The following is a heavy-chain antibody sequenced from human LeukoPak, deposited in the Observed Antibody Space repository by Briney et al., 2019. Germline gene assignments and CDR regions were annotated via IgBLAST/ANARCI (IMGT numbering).Heavy chain of an antibody. V-gene: IGHV1-2*06. J-gene: IGHJ4*02. CDR2: INPNSGGS. CDR3: ARGGAYYYVWGSYRYFDY. Sequence: ASVKVSCKASAHIFTGYYMHWVRQAPGQGLEWMGRINPNSGGSNYSQKFQGRVTMTRDTSISTANMELNRLRSDDTAVYYCARGGAYYYVWGSYRYFDYWGQGTLVTVSS. CDR1: AHIFTGYY. D-gene: IGHD3-16*02.